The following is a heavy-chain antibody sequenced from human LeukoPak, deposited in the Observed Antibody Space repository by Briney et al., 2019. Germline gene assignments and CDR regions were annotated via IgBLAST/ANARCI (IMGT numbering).Heavy chain of an antibody. CDR2: ISSSSSYI. V-gene: IGHV3-21*01. J-gene: IGHJ4*02. D-gene: IGHD4-17*01. CDR1: GFTFSSYS. CDR3: ARDLPVTIDY. Sequence: GGSLRLSCAASGFTFSSYSMNWVRQAPGKGLEWDSSISSSSSYIYYADSVKGRFTISRDNAKNSLYLQMNSLRAEDTAVYYCARDLPVTIDYWGQGTLVTVSS.